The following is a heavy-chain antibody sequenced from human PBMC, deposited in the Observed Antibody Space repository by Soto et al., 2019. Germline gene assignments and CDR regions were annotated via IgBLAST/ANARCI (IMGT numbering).Heavy chain of an antibody. V-gene: IGHV4-4*02. Sequence: SETLSLTCAVSGGSISTNDWWTWVRQPPGKGLEWIGDIHHTGSTTNYSPSLQSRVTVSIDKSENQFSLRLTSVTAADTAVYYCATHYYDSSGYYQLRFDYWGQGTLVTVSS. J-gene: IGHJ4*02. CDR1: GGSISTNDW. CDR2: IHHTGSTT. D-gene: IGHD3-22*01. CDR3: ATHYYDSSGYYQLRFDY.